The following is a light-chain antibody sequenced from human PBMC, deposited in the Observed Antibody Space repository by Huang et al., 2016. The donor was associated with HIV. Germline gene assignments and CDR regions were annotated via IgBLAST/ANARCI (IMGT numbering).Light chain of an antibody. Sequence: EIVMTQSPATLSVSPGERATLSCRASQSVSSNLAWYQQKHGQAPRRLIYGASTRVTGVPARFSGSGSGTEFTLTISSLQSEDFAVYYCQQYDNGPIAFGQGTRLEI. V-gene: IGKV3-15*01. CDR1: QSVSSN. J-gene: IGKJ5*01. CDR3: QQYDNGPIA. CDR2: GAS.